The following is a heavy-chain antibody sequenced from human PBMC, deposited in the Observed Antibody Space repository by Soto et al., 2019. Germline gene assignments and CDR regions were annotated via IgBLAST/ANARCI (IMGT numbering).Heavy chain of an antibody. CDR3: ANSKSLGDYYFDY. CDR1: GFTFSSYA. J-gene: IGHJ4*02. CDR2: ISGSGGST. Sequence: SLRLSCAASGFTFSSYAMSWVRQAPGKGLEWVSAISGSGGSTYYADSVKGRFTISRDNSKNTLYLQMNSLRAEDTAVYYCANSKSLGDYYFDYWGQGTLVTVSS. V-gene: IGHV3-23*01. D-gene: IGHD4-17*01.